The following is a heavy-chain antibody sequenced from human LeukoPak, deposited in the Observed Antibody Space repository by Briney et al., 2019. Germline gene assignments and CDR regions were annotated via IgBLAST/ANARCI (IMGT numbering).Heavy chain of an antibody. CDR3: ARGEVGAASSSGGSCYLCIWVAFDI. CDR2: IYYSGST. CDR1: GGSISSGGYY. J-gene: IGHJ3*02. Sequence: SETLSLTCTVSGGSISSGGYYWSWIRQHPGKGLEWIGYIYYSGSTYYNPSLKSRVTISVDTSKNQFSLKLSSVTAADTAVYYCARGEVGAASSSGGSCYLCIWVAFDIWGQGTMVTVSS. V-gene: IGHV4-31*03. D-gene: IGHD2-15*01.